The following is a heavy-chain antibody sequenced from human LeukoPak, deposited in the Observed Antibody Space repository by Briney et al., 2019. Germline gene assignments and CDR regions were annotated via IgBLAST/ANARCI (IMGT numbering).Heavy chain of an antibody. CDR2: INHSGST. CDR1: GGSFSGYY. D-gene: IGHD6-19*01. Sequence: SSETLSLTCAVYGGSFSGYYWSWIRQPPGKGLEWIGEINHSGSTNYSPSLKSRVTISVDTSKNQFSLKLSSVTAADTAVYYCASRHPYWQWLDYWGQGTLVTVSS. J-gene: IGHJ4*02. V-gene: IGHV4-34*01. CDR3: ASRHPYWQWLDY.